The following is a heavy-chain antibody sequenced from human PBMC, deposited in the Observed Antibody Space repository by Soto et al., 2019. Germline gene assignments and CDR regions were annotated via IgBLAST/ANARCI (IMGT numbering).Heavy chain of an antibody. J-gene: IGHJ4*02. CDR1: GFPFSSYA. CDR3: AKDPLLCFWGLSAYDY. CDR2: ISGSGGST. D-gene: IGHD3-10*01. V-gene: IGHV3-23*01. Sequence: EVQLLESGGGLVQPGGSLRLSCAASGFPFSSYAMSWVRQAPGKGLEWVSAISGSGGSTYYADSVKGRFTISRENSKYTLYPQVNCLRAEDTAVYYCAKDPLLCFWGLSAYDYWGQGTLVSVSS.